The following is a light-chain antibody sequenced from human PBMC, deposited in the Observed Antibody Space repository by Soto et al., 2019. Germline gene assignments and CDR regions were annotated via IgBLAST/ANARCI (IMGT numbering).Light chain of an antibody. V-gene: IGLV2-23*01. CDR3: CAYVRSSALL. J-gene: IGLJ2*01. Sequence: QSALTQPASVSGSPGQSITLSCTGTSSAVGSYNLVSWYQHHPGQAPKFIIYEANKRPSGVSNRFSGSKSGNTASLTISGLQAEDEADYYCCAYVRSSALLFGGGTKLTVL. CDR1: SSAVGSYNL. CDR2: EAN.